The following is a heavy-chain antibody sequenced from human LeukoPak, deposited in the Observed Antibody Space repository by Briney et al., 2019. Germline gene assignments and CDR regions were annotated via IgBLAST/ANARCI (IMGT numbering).Heavy chain of an antibody. Sequence: GASVKVSCKVSGYTLTELSMHWVRQAPGKGLEWIGGFDPEDGETIYAQKFQGRVTMTEDTSTDTAYMELSSLRSEDTAVYYCATDLAVAGYYYYYYMDVWGKGTTVTVSS. J-gene: IGHJ6*03. CDR2: FDPEDGET. CDR1: GYTLTELS. V-gene: IGHV1-24*01. CDR3: ATDLAVAGYYYYYYMDV. D-gene: IGHD6-19*01.